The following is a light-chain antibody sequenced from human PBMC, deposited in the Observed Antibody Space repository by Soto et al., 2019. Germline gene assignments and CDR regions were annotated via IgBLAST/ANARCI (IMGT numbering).Light chain of an antibody. Sequence: QSVLTQPPSVSGAPGQRVTISCTGSSSNIGAGYDVHWYQQLPGTAPKLLIYGNSNQPSGVPDRFSGSKSGTSASLAITGLQAEDEADYYCQSYDSSLSGCVFGGGTKLTVL. J-gene: IGLJ2*01. CDR2: GNS. V-gene: IGLV1-40*01. CDR3: QSYDSSLSGCV. CDR1: SSNIGAGYD.